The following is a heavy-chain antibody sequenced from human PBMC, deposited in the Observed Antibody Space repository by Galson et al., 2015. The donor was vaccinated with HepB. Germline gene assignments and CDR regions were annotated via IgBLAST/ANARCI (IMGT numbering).Heavy chain of an antibody. J-gene: IGHJ4*02. D-gene: IGHD6-13*01. V-gene: IGHV3-74*01. CDR2: INSDGTYI. CDR3: ARTRGAAAGIFDY. CDR1: GFTFSSYW. Sequence: LRLSCAASGFTFSSYWMHWVRQAPGKGLVWVPRINSDGTYITYADSVKSRFTISRDNAKNTLYLQMNSPRAEDTALYYCARTRGAAAGIFDYWGQGTLVTVSS.